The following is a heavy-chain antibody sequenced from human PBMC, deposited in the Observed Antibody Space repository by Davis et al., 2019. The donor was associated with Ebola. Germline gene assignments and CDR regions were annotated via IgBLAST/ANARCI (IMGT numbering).Heavy chain of an antibody. CDR1: GGTFSSYA. CDR3: ARDEGDFWSGLYFDY. D-gene: IGHD3-3*01. Sequence: SVKVSCKASGGTFSSYAISWVRQAPGQGLEWMGGIIPIFGIANYAQKFQGRVTITADKSTSTAYMELSSLRSEDTAVYYCARDEGDFWSGLYFDYWGQGTLVTVSS. CDR2: IIPIFGIA. V-gene: IGHV1-69*10. J-gene: IGHJ4*02.